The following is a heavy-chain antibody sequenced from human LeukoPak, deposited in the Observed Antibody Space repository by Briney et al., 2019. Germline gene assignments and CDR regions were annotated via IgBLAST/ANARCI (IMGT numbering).Heavy chain of an antibody. D-gene: IGHD3-3*01. CDR3: ARVPIGFWCGFGYYYYYMDV. CDR1: GGSISSYY. Sequence: SETLSLTCTVSGGSISSYYWSWIRQPPGKGLEWIGYIYYSGSTYYNPSLKSRVTISVDTSKNQFSLKLSSVTAADTAVYYCARVPIGFWCGFGYYYYYMDVWGKGTTVTVSS. CDR2: IYYSGST. J-gene: IGHJ6*03. V-gene: IGHV4-59*08.